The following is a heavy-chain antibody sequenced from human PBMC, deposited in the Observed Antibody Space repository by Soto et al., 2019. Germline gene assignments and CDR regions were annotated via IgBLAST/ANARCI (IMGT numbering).Heavy chain of an antibody. CDR2: IIPVVGTT. Sequence: QVQLVQSGAEVKKLGSSVKVSCKASGDTFTTNSLNWVRQAPGQGLEWMGGIIPVVGTTKYAQKYQDRVTITGDKSTNTAYMELSSLRSDDTAVYYCARGLLYATTYFDYWGQGTPVTVSS. D-gene: IGHD2-8*01. CDR1: GDTFTTNS. V-gene: IGHV1-69*06. CDR3: ARGLLYATTYFDY. J-gene: IGHJ4*02.